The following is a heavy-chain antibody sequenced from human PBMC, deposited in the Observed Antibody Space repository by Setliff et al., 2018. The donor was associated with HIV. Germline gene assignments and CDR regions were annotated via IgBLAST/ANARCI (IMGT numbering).Heavy chain of an antibody. V-gene: IGHV1-69*02. D-gene: IGHD3-22*01. CDR3: AGVFGVYYDKEGPYDAFDI. CDR1: RSTFNGHT. J-gene: IGHJ3*02. Sequence: SVKVSCKASRSTFNGHTINWVRQAPGQGLDWMGRIIPILGVANYAQRFQGKVTITTDESTSTAYMELSSLRSEDTAVYYCAGVFGVYYDKEGPYDAFDIWGQGTMVTVSS. CDR2: IIPILGVA.